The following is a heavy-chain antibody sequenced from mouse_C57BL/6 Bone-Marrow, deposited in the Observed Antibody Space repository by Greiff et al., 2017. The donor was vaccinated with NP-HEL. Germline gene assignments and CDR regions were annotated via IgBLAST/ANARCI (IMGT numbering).Heavy chain of an antibody. V-gene: IGHV1-69*01. J-gene: IGHJ1*03. CDR1: GYTFTSYW. Sequence: QVQLQQPGAELVMPGASVKLSCKASGYTFTSYWMHWVKQRPGQGLEWIGEIDPSDSYTNYNQKFKDKATLTADKSSSTAYMQLSSLTSEDSASCYCPRRDYAGVWGTGTTVTVSS. D-gene: IGHD2-4*01. CDR3: PRRDYAGV. CDR2: IDPSDSYT.